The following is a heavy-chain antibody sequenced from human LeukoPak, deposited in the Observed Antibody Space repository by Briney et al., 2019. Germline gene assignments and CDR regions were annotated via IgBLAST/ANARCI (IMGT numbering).Heavy chain of an antibody. Sequence: GGSLRLSCAASGFTFSVYEMDWVRQAQGKGPEWVSYISASGSTENYAGSVKGRFTISRDNAKSSLYLQMNSLRVEDTAVYYCARGRGNDIWGQGTLVAVSS. CDR1: GFTFSVYE. D-gene: IGHD2-8*01. V-gene: IGHV3-48*03. J-gene: IGHJ4*02. CDR3: ARGRGNDI. CDR2: ISASGSTE.